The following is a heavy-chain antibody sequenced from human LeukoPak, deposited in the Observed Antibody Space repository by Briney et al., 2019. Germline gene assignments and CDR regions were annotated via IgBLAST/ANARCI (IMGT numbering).Heavy chain of an antibody. CDR3: ARERGSSWYEKGLQH. V-gene: IGHV7-4-1*02. D-gene: IGHD6-13*01. CDR1: GYTSTSYA. Sequence: GASVKVSCKASGYTSTSYAMNWVRQAPGQGLECMGWINTNTGNPTYAQGFTGRFVFSLDTSVSTAYLQISSLKAEDTAVYYCARERGSSWYEKGLQHWGQGTLVTVSS. CDR2: INTNTGNP. J-gene: IGHJ1*01.